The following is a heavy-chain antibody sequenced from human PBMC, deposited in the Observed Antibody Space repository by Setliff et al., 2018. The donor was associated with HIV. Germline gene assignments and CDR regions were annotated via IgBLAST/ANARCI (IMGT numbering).Heavy chain of an antibody. Sequence: SETLSLTCTVSGGSIKSYYWSWIRQAPGKGLEWIGYIYYNGNTNYNPSLKSRITISVDTSKNQFSLRLSSVTAADTALYFCVRHSSMTTVPFDPWGQGTLVTVSS. CDR3: VRHSSMTTVPFDP. CDR1: GGSIKSYY. V-gene: IGHV4-59*08. J-gene: IGHJ5*02. D-gene: IGHD4-17*01. CDR2: IYYNGNT.